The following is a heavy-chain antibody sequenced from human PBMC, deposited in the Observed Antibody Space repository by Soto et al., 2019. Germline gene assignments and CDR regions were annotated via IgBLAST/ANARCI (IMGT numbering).Heavy chain of an antibody. CDR1: GFTFGDYA. J-gene: IGHJ3*02. CDR2: IRSKAYGGTT. Sequence: GGSLRLSCTASGFTFGDYAMSWFRQAPGKGLEWVGFIRSKAYGGTTEYAASVKGKFTISRDNSKSIAYLQMNSLKTEDTAVYYCTRGGVTTDAFDIWGQGTMVTVSS. D-gene: IGHD4-17*01. CDR3: TRGGVTTDAFDI. V-gene: IGHV3-49*03.